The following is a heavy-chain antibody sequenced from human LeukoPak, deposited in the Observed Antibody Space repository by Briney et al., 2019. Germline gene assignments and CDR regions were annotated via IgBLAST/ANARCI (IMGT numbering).Heavy chain of an antibody. CDR1: AGSISSGSYY. D-gene: IGHD1-26*01. Sequence: PSQSLSLTCTVSAGSISSGSYYGSWIRQPAGKGLEWIWRIYSSGSTNYNPSLESRVAISVDTSRTQFSLKLSSVTAADTAVYYCARDYSGSLAWGQGTLVTVSS. CDR3: ARDYSGSLA. J-gene: IGHJ5*02. CDR2: IYSSGST. V-gene: IGHV4-61*02.